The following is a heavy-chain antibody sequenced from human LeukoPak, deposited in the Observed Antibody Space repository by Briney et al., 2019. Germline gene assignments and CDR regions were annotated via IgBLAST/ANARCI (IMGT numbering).Heavy chain of an antibody. CDR2: IYTDGSRT. CDR1: GFTFSSYA. Sequence: GGSLRLSCAASGFTFSSYAMHWVRQAPGKGLVWVSRIYTDGSRTTYADSVRGRFTISGDNAKNTLYLQMNSLRAEDTAVYYCARVGDSSGGAFDIWGQGTMVTVSS. J-gene: IGHJ3*02. V-gene: IGHV3-74*01. D-gene: IGHD6-19*01. CDR3: ARVGDSSGGAFDI.